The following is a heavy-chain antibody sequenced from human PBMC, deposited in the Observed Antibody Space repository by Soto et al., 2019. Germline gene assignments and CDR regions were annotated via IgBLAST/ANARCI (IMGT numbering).Heavy chain of an antibody. CDR2: IRSKAYGGTT. V-gene: IGHV3-49*03. D-gene: IGHD3-3*01. CDR3: TRDPKGYDFGAAFDI. CDR1: GFTFGDYA. Sequence: PGGSLRLSCTASGFTFGDYAMSWFRQAPGKGLEWVGFIRSKAYGGTTEYAASVKGRFTISRDDSKSIAYLQMNSLKTEDTAVYYCTRDPKGYDFGAAFDIWGQGTMVPVS. J-gene: IGHJ3*02.